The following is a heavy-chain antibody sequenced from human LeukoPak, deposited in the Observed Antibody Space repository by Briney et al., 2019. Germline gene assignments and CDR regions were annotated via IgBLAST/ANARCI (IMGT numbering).Heavy chain of an antibody. CDR3: ARTYGDYDDAFDV. J-gene: IGHJ3*01. CDR1: GGSISSSTYY. CDR2: IYYSGST. V-gene: IGHV4-39*01. D-gene: IGHD4-17*01. Sequence: SETLSLTCTVSGGSISSSTYYWGWIRQPPGKGLEWIGSIYYSGSTYDNPSLKSRVTIFVDTSKNQFSLKLSSVTATDTAVYYCARTYGDYDDAFDVWGQGTMVTVSS.